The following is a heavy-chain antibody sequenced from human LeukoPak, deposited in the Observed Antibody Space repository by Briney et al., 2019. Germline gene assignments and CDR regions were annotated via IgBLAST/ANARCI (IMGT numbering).Heavy chain of an antibody. V-gene: IGHV4-30-2*01. Sequence: SETLSLTSTVSGGSISSGGYYWSWIRQPPGKGLEWIGYIYHSGSTYYNPSLKSRVTISVDRSKNQFSLKLSSVTAADTAVYCCAREGPYSGSSFDYWGQGTLVTVSS. CDR1: GGSISSGGYY. CDR2: IYHSGST. J-gene: IGHJ4*02. D-gene: IGHD1-26*01. CDR3: AREGPYSGSSFDY.